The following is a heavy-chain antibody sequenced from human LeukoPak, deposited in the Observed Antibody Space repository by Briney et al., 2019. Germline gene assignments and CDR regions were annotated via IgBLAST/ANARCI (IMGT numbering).Heavy chain of an antibody. J-gene: IGHJ4*02. D-gene: IGHD2-2*01. V-gene: IGHV3-23*01. CDR1: GFTFSSYA. CDR3: AKGLSTSCYGGVDY. Sequence: PGGSLRLSCAASGFTFSSYAMSWVRQALGKGLEWVSAISGSGGSTYYADSVKGRFTISRDNSKNTLYLQMNSLRAEDTAVYYCAKGLSTSCYGGVDYWGQGTLVTVSS. CDR2: ISGSGGST.